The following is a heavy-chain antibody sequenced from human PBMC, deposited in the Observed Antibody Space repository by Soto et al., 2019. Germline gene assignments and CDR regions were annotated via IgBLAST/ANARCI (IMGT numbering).Heavy chain of an antibody. D-gene: IGHD2-2*01. CDR3: ARVGFYCSSTSCYWGAPVPTIDY. CDR2: IYYSGST. J-gene: IGHJ4*02. CDR1: GGSINNYY. V-gene: IGHV4-59*01. Sequence: PSETLSLTCTVSGGSINNYYWSWIRRPPGKALEWIGYIYYSGSTNYNPSLKSRVTISVDTSKTQFSLKLSSVTAADTAVYYCARVGFYCSSTSCYWGAPVPTIDYWGQGSLVTVSS.